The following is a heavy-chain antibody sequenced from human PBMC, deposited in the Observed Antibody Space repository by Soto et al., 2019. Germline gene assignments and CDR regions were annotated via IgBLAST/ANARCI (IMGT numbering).Heavy chain of an antibody. CDR2: IRGYSGKT. CDR3: ARLRYQELESWFDP. Sequence: QVQLVQSGAEVKKPGASVKVSCKASGYTFATYGITWVRQAPGQGLEWMGWIRGYSGKTSYAQNFQGRVTMTTDTSTSTAYMELRSLTSDDTAIYYCARLRYQELESWFDPWGQGTLVTVSS. D-gene: IGHD2-2*01. CDR1: GYTFATYG. V-gene: IGHV1-18*04. J-gene: IGHJ5*02.